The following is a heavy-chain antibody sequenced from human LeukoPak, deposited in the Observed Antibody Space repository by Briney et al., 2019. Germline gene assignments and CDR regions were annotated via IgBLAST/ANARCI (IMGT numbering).Heavy chain of an antibody. Sequence: SETLSLTCTVSGGSISNYYWSWIRQPPGKRLEWIGYIYHSGSTNYNPSLKSRVAISVDTSKNQFSLKLNSVTAADTAMYYCARHEGSGWYYFDYWGQGTLVTVSS. CDR1: GGSISNYY. D-gene: IGHD6-19*01. CDR2: IYHSGST. CDR3: ARHEGSGWYYFDY. V-gene: IGHV4-59*08. J-gene: IGHJ4*02.